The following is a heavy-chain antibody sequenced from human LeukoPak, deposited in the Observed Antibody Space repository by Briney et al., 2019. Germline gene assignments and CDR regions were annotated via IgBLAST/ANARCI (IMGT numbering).Heavy chain of an antibody. J-gene: IGHJ4*02. V-gene: IGHV3-21*01. Sequence: GGSLRLSCAASGFTFSTYNMNWVRQAPGKGLGWVSSISTSGSSTFYADSMKGRFTISRDNAKSSLYLQMSSLRAEGTAVYYCAREPGNNGDLDYWGQGTLVTVSS. CDR2: ISTSGSST. CDR1: GFTFSTYN. D-gene: IGHD4-17*01. CDR3: AREPGNNGDLDY.